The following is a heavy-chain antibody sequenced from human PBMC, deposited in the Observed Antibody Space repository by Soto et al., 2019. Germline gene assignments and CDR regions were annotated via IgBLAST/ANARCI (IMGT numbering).Heavy chain of an antibody. Sequence: QVQLVESGGGVVQPGRSLRLSCAASGFTFSSYGMHWVRQAPGKGLEWVAVISYDGSNKYYADSVKGRFTISRDNSKNTLYLQMNSLRAEDTAVYYRAKDRRKGIVGQVWGQGTLVTVSS. CDR3: AKDRRKGIVGQV. D-gene: IGHD1-26*01. V-gene: IGHV3-30*18. CDR2: ISYDGSNK. J-gene: IGHJ4*02. CDR1: GFTFSSYG.